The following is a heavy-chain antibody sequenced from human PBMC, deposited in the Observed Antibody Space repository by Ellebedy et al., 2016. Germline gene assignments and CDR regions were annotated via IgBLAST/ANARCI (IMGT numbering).Heavy chain of an antibody. CDR3: ARQGYCSGGTCDDAFGV. J-gene: IGHJ3*01. D-gene: IGHD2-15*01. V-gene: IGHV4-39*01. CDR1: GGSISSRNYF. Sequence: GSLRLSCTVSGGSISSRNYFWGWIRQPPGKGLQWIGSIFYNGTTYYNPSLKSRVTMSVDTSKKQFYLRLSSVTAADTSVYYCARQGYCSGGTCDDAFGVWGQGTMATVSS. CDR2: IFYNGTT.